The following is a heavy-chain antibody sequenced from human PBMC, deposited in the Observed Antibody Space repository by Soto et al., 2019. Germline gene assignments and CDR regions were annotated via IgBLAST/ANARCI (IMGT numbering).Heavy chain of an antibody. J-gene: IGHJ4*02. V-gene: IGHV4-31*11. D-gene: IGHD5-18*01. CDR3: ASGAFRGYSYGYFGY. CDR1: VGSISSGGYY. CDR2: IYYSGST. Sequence: ILSVSCAVSVGSISSGGYYWSWILQHPGKGLEWIGYIYYSGSTYYNPSLKSRVTISVDTSKNQFSLKLSSVTAADTAVYYCASGAFRGYSYGYFGYWGQGTLVTVSS.